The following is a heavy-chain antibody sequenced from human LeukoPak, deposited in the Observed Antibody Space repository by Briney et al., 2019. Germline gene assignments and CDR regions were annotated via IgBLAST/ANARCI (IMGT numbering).Heavy chain of an antibody. CDR2: FDPEDGET. CDR3: ATGYSSGWQNFDY. CDR1: GYTLTELS. V-gene: IGHV1-24*01. Sequence: ASVKVSCKVSGYTLTELSMHWVRQAPGKGLEWMGGFDPEDGETIYAQKFQGRVTMTEDTSTDTAYMELSNLRSEDTAVYYCATGYSSGWQNFDYWGQGTLVTVSS. D-gene: IGHD6-19*01. J-gene: IGHJ4*02.